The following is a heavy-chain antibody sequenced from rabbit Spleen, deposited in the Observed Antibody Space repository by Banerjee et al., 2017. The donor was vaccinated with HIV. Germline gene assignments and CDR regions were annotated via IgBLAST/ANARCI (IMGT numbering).Heavy chain of an antibody. J-gene: IGHJ4*01. CDR2: IYSTIGYT. CDR3: ARVSETSGWGADL. V-gene: IGHV1S40*01. Sequence: QSLEESGGGLVKPGASLTLTCTASGFSFSSGYDMCWVRQAPGKGLEWIGYIYSTIGYTYYASWAKGRFTISKTSSTTVTLQMTSLTVADTATYFCARVSETSGWGADLWGPGTLVTVS. CDR1: GFSFSSGYD. D-gene: IGHD4-1*01.